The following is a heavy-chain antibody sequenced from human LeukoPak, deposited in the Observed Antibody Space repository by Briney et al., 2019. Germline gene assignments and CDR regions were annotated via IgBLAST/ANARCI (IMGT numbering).Heavy chain of an antibody. D-gene: IGHD2-2*01. V-gene: IGHV1-3*01. CDR2: INAGNGSI. CDR3: ARGPPYEGPAARFDP. CDR1: GYTFISYA. J-gene: IGHJ5*02. Sequence: ASVKVSCKASGYTFISYAMHWVRQAPGQRLEWMGWINAGNGSIKYSQKFQGRVTITRDTSASTAYMELSSLRSEDTAVYYCARGPPYEGPAARFDPWGQGIPVTVSS.